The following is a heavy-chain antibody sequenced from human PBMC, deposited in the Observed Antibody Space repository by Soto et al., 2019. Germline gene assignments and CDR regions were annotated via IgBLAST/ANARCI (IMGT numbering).Heavy chain of an antibody. D-gene: IGHD6-19*01. CDR1: GYTFTSYA. CDR2: INAGNGNT. CDR3: ARVGSGWYDRPFDY. J-gene: IGHJ4*02. Sequence: AASVKVSCKASGYTFTSYAMHWVRQAPGQRLEWMGWINAGNGNTKYSQKFQGRVTITRDTSASTAYMELSSLSSEDTAVYYWARVGSGWYDRPFDYWGEGTLVTVSS. V-gene: IGHV1-3*01.